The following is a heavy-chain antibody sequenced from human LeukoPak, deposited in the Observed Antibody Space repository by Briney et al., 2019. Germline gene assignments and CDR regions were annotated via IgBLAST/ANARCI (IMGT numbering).Heavy chain of an antibody. V-gene: IGHV1-69*13. CDR3: ATKRGYSYGSPH. CDR2: IIPILGTA. CDR1: GGTFSSYA. D-gene: IGHD5-18*01. Sequence: ASVKVSCEASGGTFSSYAISWVRQAPGQGLEWMGGIIPILGTANYAQKFQGRVTITADESTSTAYMELSSLRSEDTAVYYCATKRGYSYGSPHWGQGTLVTVPS. J-gene: IGHJ4*02.